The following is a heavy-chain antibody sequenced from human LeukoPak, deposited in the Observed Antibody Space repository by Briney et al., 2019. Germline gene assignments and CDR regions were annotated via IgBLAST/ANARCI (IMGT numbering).Heavy chain of an antibody. J-gene: IGHJ6*03. CDR2: ISSSSSYI. D-gene: IGHD1-26*01. CDR3: ARDPYSGTYGNTYYYYMDV. CDR1: GFTFSSYS. V-gene: IGHV3-21*01. Sequence: GGSLRLSCAASGFTFSSYSMDWVRKAPGKGLEWVSSISSSSSYIYYADSVKGRFTISRDNAKNSLYLQMNSLTAEDTGVYYCARDPYSGTYGNTYYYYMDVWGKGTTVTVSS.